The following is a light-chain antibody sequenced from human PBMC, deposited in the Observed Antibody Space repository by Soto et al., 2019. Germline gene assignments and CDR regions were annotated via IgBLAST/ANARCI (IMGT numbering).Light chain of an antibody. Sequence: DLQMTQSPSSLSASEGDRVTITCQTSQDISNYLNWYQQKPGKAPKLLIYDASNLETGVPSRFSGSGSGTDFTFTISSLQPEDIATYYCQQYDNLPLTFGPGTKVDIK. V-gene: IGKV1-33*01. CDR2: DAS. CDR3: QQYDNLPLT. J-gene: IGKJ3*01. CDR1: QDISNY.